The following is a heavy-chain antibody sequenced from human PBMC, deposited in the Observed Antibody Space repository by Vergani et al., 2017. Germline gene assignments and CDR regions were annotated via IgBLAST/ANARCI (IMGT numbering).Heavy chain of an antibody. CDR1: GVSMSDFY. D-gene: IGHD5-12*01. J-gene: IGHJ4*02. V-gene: IGHV4-4*07. Sequence: QVHLQESGPGVVKPSDTLSLTCTVSGVSMSDFYWTWIRQPAGRGLGWIGRIYPNGNGNYNESLRSRLTMSIDTSRSQFSLSLSAVTAADTAVYYCTRQPQEGASGPPSVPTWGQGISVIVSS. CDR3: TRQPQEGASGPPSVPT. CDR2: IYPNGNG.